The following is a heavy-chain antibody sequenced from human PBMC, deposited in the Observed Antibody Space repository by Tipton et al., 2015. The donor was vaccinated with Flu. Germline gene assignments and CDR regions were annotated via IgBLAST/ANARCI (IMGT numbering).Heavy chain of an antibody. V-gene: IGHV4-38-2*02. CDR1: GGSISSYY. CDR3: ALLLWFGELSYYYDMDV. CDR2: IYHSGST. Sequence: TLSLTCTVSGGSISSYYWGWIRQPPGKGLEWIGSIYHSGSTYYNPSLKSRVTISVDTSKNQFSLKLSSVTAADTAVYYCALLLWFGELSYYYDMDVWGQGTTVTVSS. D-gene: IGHD3-10*01. J-gene: IGHJ6*02.